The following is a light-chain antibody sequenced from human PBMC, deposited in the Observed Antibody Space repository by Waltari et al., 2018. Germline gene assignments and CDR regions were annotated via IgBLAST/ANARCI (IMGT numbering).Light chain of an antibody. J-gene: IGKJ4*01. Sequence: DIQMTQSPSSLSASVGDRVIITCRASQTISSYLNWYQQKPGKAPKLLIYAATTLQSGVPSRCSGSGSGTDFTLTISSLQPEDFATYYCQQSYNTPPALTFGGGTRVEIK. CDR2: AAT. V-gene: IGKV1-39*01. CDR3: QQSYNTPPALT. CDR1: QTISSY.